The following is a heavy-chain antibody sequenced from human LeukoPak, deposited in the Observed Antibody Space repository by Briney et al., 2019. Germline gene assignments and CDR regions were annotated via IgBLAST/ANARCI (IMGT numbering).Heavy chain of an antibody. CDR3: ARAYYDPYFDY. V-gene: IGHV4-31*03. D-gene: IGHD3-22*01. Sequence: SETLSLTCTVSGGSISSGGDYWSWIRQHPGKGLEWIGYIYYSGSTYYNPSLKGRVTISVDTSKNQFSLKLSSVTAADTAVYYCARAYYDPYFDYWGQGTLVTVSS. CDR1: GGSISSGGDY. CDR2: IYYSGST. J-gene: IGHJ4*02.